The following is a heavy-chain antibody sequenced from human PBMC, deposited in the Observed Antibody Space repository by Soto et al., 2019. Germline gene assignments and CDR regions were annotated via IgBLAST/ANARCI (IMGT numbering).Heavy chain of an antibody. CDR2: ISSSGSTI. D-gene: IGHD6-13*01. Sequence: GGSLRLSCAASGFTFSDYYMSWIRQAPGKGLEWVSYISSSGSTIYYADSVKGRFTISRDNAKNSLYLQMDSLRAEDTAVYYCARGAPIREQHALNWFDPWGQGTLVTVSS. CDR1: GFTFSDYY. CDR3: ARGAPIREQHALNWFDP. V-gene: IGHV3-11*01. J-gene: IGHJ5*02.